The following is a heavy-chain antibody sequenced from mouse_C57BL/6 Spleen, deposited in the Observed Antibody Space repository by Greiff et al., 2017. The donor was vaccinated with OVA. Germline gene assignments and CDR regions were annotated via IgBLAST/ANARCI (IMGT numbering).Heavy chain of an antibody. CDR3: ARGEITTVVAPGY. CDR1: GYAFSSYW. V-gene: IGHV1-80*01. Sequence: VQLQQSGAELVKPGASVKISCKASGYAFSSYWMNWVKQRPGKGLEWIGQIYPGDGDTNYNGKFKGKATLTADKSSSTAYMQLSSLTSEDSAVYFCARGEITTVVAPGYWGQGTTLTVSS. D-gene: IGHD1-1*01. J-gene: IGHJ2*01. CDR2: IYPGDGDT.